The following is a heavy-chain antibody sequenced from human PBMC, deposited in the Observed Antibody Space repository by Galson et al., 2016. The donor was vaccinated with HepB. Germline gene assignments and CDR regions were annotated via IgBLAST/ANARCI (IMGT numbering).Heavy chain of an antibody. CDR1: GYTFTNYW. J-gene: IGHJ3*01. V-gene: IGHV5-51*01. CDR2: INPGDSDT. D-gene: IGHD2-21*02. Sequence: QSGAEVKKPGESLKISCKASGYTFTNYWIAWVRKTPGKGLEWMGIINPGDSDTRYSPSFQGLVTIPGPKSISTTYLQWSSLKAADTALYYCARHRATSDCYQDGAFDFWGHGTMVIVSS. CDR3: ARHRATSDCYQDGAFDF.